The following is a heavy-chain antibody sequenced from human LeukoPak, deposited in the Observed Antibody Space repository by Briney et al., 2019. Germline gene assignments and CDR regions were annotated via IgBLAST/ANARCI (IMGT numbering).Heavy chain of an antibody. V-gene: IGHV3-66*02. CDR2: IYGGGTT. J-gene: IGHJ3*02. CDR3: ARSTRALVPTADDAFDI. Sequence: GGSLRLSCAASGVTVSRNYMNWVRQAPGKGLEWVSIIYGGGTTYYTDSVKGRFTISRDNSKNTMYLQMNSLRAEDTAVYYCARSTRALVPTADDAFDIWGQGTMVTVS. CDR1: GVTVSRNY. D-gene: IGHD2-2*01.